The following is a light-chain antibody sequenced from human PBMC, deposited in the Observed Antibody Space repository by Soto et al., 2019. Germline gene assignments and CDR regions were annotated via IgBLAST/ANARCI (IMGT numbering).Light chain of an antibody. Sequence: QSVLTQPPSASGTPGQRVTISCSGSSSNIGSNTVNWYQQLPGTAPKILVYSNNKRPSGVPDRFSGSKSGTSASLAISGLQSEDEADYHCATWDDSLNGPVFXGGTKVTVL. V-gene: IGLV1-44*01. CDR3: ATWDDSLNGPV. CDR1: SSNIGSNT. CDR2: SNN. J-gene: IGLJ3*02.